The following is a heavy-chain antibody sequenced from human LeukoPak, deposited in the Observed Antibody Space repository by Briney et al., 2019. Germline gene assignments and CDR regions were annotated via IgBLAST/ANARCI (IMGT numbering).Heavy chain of an antibody. J-gene: IGHJ4*02. D-gene: IGHD3-10*01. CDR3: AKEYRITMVRGVISSLDY. CDR2: ISGSGGST. Sequence: GGSLRLSCAASGSTFSSYWMSWVRQAPGKGLEWVSAISGSGGSTYYADSVKGRFTISRDNSKNTLYLQMNSLRAEDTAVYYCAKEYRITMVRGVISSLDYWGQGTLVTVSS. V-gene: IGHV3-23*01. CDR1: GSTFSSYW.